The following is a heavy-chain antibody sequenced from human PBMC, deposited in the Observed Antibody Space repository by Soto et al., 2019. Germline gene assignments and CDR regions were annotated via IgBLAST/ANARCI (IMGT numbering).Heavy chain of an antibody. CDR3: GKARYLLVDQPLYFES. CDR2: ISGSGEIT. Sequence: GGSLRLSCAASGFPFRSYAMGWVRQVPGKGLEWISVISGSGEITLYTDSVKGRFTISRDFSNNTLSLQMNTLRADDTAIYYCGKARYLLVDQPLYFESWGQGTLVTVSS. V-gene: IGHV3-23*01. CDR1: GFPFRSYA. J-gene: IGHJ4*02. D-gene: IGHD3-9*01.